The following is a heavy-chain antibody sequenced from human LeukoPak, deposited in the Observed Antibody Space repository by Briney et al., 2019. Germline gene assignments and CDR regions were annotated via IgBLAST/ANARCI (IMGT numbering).Heavy chain of an antibody. Sequence: PSETLSLTCTVSGGSISSSSYYWGWIRQPPGKGLEWIGSIYYSGSTYYNPSLKSRVTISVDTSKNQFSLELSSVTAADTAVYYCARLDSSGYYGYWGQGTLVTVSS. J-gene: IGHJ4*02. CDR3: ARLDSSGYYGY. V-gene: IGHV4-39*01. D-gene: IGHD3-22*01. CDR2: IYYSGST. CDR1: GGSISSSSYY.